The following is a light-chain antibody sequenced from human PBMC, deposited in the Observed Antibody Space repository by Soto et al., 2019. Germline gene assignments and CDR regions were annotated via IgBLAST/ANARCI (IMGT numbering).Light chain of an antibody. CDR1: QTIDSW. CDR2: KAS. V-gene: IGKV1-5*03. J-gene: IGKJ1*01. CDR3: QQYHIYSGT. Sequence: DIHMTDAPSTLSASVVYRVTITCRASQTIDSWLAWYQQRPGKPPNLLIYKASTLASGVPSRFSGSGSGTEFTLTINSLQPDDFATYYCQQYHIYSGTFGQGTKVDIK.